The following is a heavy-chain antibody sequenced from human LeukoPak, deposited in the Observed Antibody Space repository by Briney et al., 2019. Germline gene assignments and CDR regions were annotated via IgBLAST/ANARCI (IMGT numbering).Heavy chain of an antibody. Sequence: SETLSLTCAVYGGSFSGYYWSWIRQPPGKGLEWIGNIYHSGSTKYNPSLKSRVTISVDTSKNQFSLKMSSVTAADTAVYYCARDGYSGNDGLWGQGTLVTVSS. J-gene: IGHJ4*02. V-gene: IGHV4-59*01. D-gene: IGHD5-12*01. CDR2: IYHSGST. CDR3: ARDGYSGNDGL. CDR1: GGSFSGYY.